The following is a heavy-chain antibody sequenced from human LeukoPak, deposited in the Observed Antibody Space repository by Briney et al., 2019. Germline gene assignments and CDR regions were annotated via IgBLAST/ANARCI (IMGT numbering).Heavy chain of an antibody. J-gene: IGHJ6*02. V-gene: IGHV4-59*01. CDR2: IYYSGTT. Sequence: TSETLSLTCTVSGGSISYYYWSWIRQSPGKGLEWIGYIYYSGTTDYNPSLKSRVTISVDTSKNQFSLQLRSVTAADTAVYYCAREDPQTTVPEGMDVWGQGTTVTVSS. CDR3: AREDPQTTVPEGMDV. D-gene: IGHD4-17*01. CDR1: GGSISYYY.